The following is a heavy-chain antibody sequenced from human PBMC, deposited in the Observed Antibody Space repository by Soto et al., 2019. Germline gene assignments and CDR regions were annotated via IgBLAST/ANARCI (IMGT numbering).Heavy chain of an antibody. D-gene: IGHD3-10*01. CDR1: GGSISSYY. V-gene: IGHV4-59*01. CDR3: ARRGMYYGSGTYYTYFDY. J-gene: IGHJ4*02. Sequence: SETLSLTCTVSGGSISSYYWSWIRQPPGKGLEWIGYIYYSGSTNYNPSLKSRVTISVDTSRNQFSLKLTSVTAAETAMFFCARRGMYYGSGTYYTYFDYWGQGALVTVSS. CDR2: IYYSGST.